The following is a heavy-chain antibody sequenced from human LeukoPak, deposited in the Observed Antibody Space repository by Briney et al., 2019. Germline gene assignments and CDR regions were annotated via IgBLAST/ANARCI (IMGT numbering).Heavy chain of an antibody. Sequence: ASVKVSCKASGYTFTGYYMHWVRQAPGQGLEWMGWINPNSGGTIYAQKFQGRVTMTRDTSISTAYMELSRLRSDDTAVYYCAREIYGYGSGSYSAIDYWGQGTLVTVSS. J-gene: IGHJ4*02. CDR2: INPNSGGT. CDR1: GYTFTGYY. V-gene: IGHV1-2*02. CDR3: AREIYGYGSGSYSAIDY. D-gene: IGHD3-10*01.